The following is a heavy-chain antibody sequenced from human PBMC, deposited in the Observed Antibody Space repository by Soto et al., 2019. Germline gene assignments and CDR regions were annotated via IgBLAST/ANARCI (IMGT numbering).Heavy chain of an antibody. CDR1: DYTFTNYD. D-gene: IGHD5-18*01. CDR2: ISPHNGYT. V-gene: IGHV1-18*04. CDR3: ASDSGYHYFDF. Sequence: AASVKVSCKASDYTFTNYDITWVRQAPGQGLEWMGWISPHNGYTNYAQNLHGRVTMTTDTSTSTAYMELRSLRSDDTDVYYCASDSGYHYFDFWGQGSLVTVSP. J-gene: IGHJ4*02.